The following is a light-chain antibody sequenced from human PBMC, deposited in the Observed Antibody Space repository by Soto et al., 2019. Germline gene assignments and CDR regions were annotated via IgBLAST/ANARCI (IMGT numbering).Light chain of an antibody. CDR3: QQYNSYPWT. J-gene: IGKJ1*01. V-gene: IGKV1-5*03. CDR2: KAS. CDR1: QSISTW. Sequence: DIQMTQSPSTLSASVGDRVAITCRASQSISTWLAWYQQKPGNAPKLLIYKASSLESGVPSRFSGSGSGTDFTLTISSRQPDDFATYYCQQYNSYPWTFGQGTKVKIK.